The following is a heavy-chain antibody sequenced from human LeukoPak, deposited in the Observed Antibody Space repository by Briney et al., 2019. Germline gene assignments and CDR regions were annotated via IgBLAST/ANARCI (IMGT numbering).Heavy chain of an antibody. J-gene: IGHJ4*02. CDR1: GFTLSYYG. V-gene: IGHV3-30*02. CDR2: IRYDGSNK. D-gene: IGHD1-26*01. CDR3: AKGGGDRPSREDY. Sequence: GGSLRLSCKASGFTLSYYGMHWVRQAPGKGLEWVAFIRYDGSNKYYIDSVKGRFTISRDNSKNTLYLQMNSLRPEDTAVYYCAKGGGDRPSREDYWGQGTLVTVSS.